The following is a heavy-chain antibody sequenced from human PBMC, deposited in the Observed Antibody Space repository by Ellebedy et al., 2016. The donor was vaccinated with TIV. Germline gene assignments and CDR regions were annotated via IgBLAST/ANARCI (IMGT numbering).Heavy chain of an antibody. CDR3: VKDGTYDYGDY. D-gene: IGHD3-16*01. Sequence: PGGSLRLSCAASGFTFSSYWMHWVRQAPGKGLVWVARIYNDGTSTSYADSVQGRFTISRDNAKNTLYLEMNSLRLDDTAVYYCVKDGTYDYGDYWGQGALVTVSS. CDR2: IYNDGTST. V-gene: IGHV3-74*01. CDR1: GFTFSSYW. J-gene: IGHJ4*02.